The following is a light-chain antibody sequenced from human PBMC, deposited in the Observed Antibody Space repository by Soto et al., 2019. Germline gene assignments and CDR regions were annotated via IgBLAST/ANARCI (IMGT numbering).Light chain of an antibody. J-gene: IGLJ3*02. CDR3: SSYTRSSTRV. V-gene: IGLV2-14*01. CDR2: EVS. CDR1: SSDVGGYNY. Sequence: QSALTQPASVSGSPGQSITISCTGTSSDVGGYNYVSWYQQHPGKAPKLMIYEVSNRPSGVSNRFAGSKSGNTASLTISGLQAEYESAYYCSSYTRSSTRVFGGGTKLTVL.